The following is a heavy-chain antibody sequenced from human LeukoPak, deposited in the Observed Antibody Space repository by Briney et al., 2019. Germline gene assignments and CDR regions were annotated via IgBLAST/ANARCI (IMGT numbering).Heavy chain of an antibody. CDR3: ARLGSGSTAFDY. CDR1: GGSISSSSYY. D-gene: IGHD1-26*01. CDR2: IYYTGST. V-gene: IGHV4-39*01. Sequence: SETLSLTCTVSGGSISSSSYYWGWIRQPPGKGLEWIGSIYYTGSTYYNPSLKGRVTISVDMSTNQFSLSLTSVTAADTAVYSCARLGSGSTAFDYWGQGTLVTVSS. J-gene: IGHJ4*02.